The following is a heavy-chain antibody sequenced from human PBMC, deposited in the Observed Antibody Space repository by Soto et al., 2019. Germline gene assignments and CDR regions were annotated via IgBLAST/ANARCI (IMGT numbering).Heavy chain of an antibody. J-gene: IGHJ3*02. D-gene: IGHD6-13*01. Sequence: GASVKVSCKASGYTFTSYYMHWVRQAPGQGLEWMGWINPNSGGTNYAQKFQGWVTMTRDTSISTAYMELSRLRSDDTAVYYCARAREYSSSSGAFDIWGQGTMVTVSS. CDR1: GYTFTSYY. CDR3: ARAREYSSSSGAFDI. V-gene: IGHV1-2*04. CDR2: INPNSGGT.